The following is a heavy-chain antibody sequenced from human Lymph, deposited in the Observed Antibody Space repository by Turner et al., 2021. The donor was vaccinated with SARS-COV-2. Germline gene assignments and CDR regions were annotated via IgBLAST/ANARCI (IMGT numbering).Heavy chain of an antibody. D-gene: IGHD5-18*01. CDR2: INPSGGST. CDR1: GYTFTSYY. J-gene: IGHJ6*02. V-gene: IGHV1-46*01. Sequence: QVQLVQSGAEVKKPGASVKVSCKASGYTFTSYYMHWVRQAPGQGLEWMGIINPSGGSTSYAHKFQGRVTMTRDTSTSTVYMELSSLRSEDTAVYYCARDPPIQIWVDYFYYGMDVWGQGTTVTVSS. CDR3: ARDPPIQIWVDYFYYGMDV.